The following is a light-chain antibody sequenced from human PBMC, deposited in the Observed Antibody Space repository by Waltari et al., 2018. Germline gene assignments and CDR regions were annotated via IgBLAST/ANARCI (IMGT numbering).Light chain of an antibody. CDR2: WAS. V-gene: IGKV4-1*01. J-gene: IGKJ1*01. CDR3: QQYYRSRT. Sequence: DIVMTQSPDSLAVPLGEEATIDCKASQSGFYRSDNKNYLAWYQHKPGQPPKLLFYWASTRESGVPDRFSASGSGTDFTLTINNLQAEDVAVYYCQQYYRSRTFGQGTKVEIK. CDR1: QSGFYRSDNKNY.